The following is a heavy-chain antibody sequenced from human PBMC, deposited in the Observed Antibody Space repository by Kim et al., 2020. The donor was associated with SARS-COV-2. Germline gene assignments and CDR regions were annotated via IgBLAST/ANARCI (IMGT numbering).Heavy chain of an antibody. Sequence: AQKFQGRVTITADESTSTAYMELSSLRSEDTAVYYCAREVYYYYYYMDVWGKGTTVTVSS. CDR3: AREVYYYYYYMDV. J-gene: IGHJ6*03. V-gene: IGHV1-69*01.